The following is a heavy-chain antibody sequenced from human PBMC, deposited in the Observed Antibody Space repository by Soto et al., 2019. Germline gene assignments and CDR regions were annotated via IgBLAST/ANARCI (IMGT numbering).Heavy chain of an antibody. CDR2: ISWNSGTI. V-gene: IGHV3-9*01. Sequence: GGSLRLSCAASGFTFDDYAMHWVRQTPGKGLEWVSGISWNSGTIGYADSVKGRFTISRDNAKNSLYLQMNSLRADDTAFYYCAKGSGIYYDSSGYYCEYWGQGVPVISPQ. D-gene: IGHD3-22*01. J-gene: IGHJ4*02. CDR1: GFTFDDYA. CDR3: AKGSGIYYDSSGYYCEY.